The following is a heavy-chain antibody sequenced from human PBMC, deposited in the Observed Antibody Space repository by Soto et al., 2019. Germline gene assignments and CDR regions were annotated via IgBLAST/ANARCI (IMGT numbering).Heavy chain of an antibody. CDR1: GGSFSGFY. CDR2: INHSGST. V-gene: IGHV4-34*01. Sequence: QVQLQQWGAGLLKPSETLSLTCAVYGGSFSGFYWSWIRQPPGKGLEWIGEINHSGSTNYNPSLKIRVTISADTSKNHFSLQLSSVTAADTAVYYCVSKLGSCTGGSCIWYFDLWGRGALVTVSS. D-gene: IGHD2-15*01. CDR3: VSKLGSCTGGSCIWYFDL. J-gene: IGHJ2*01.